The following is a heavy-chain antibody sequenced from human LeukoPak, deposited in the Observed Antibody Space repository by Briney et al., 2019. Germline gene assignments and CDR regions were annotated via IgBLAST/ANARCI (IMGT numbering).Heavy chain of an antibody. CDR3: ARESRITIFGVVLNWFDP. J-gene: IGHJ5*02. CDR1: GFTFSSYG. CDR2: ISSSSSYI. V-gene: IGHV3-21*01. Sequence: GGSLRLSCAASGFTFSSYGMHWVRQAPGKGLEWVSSISSSSSYIYYADSVKGRFTISRDNAKNSLYLQMNSLRAEDTAVYYCARESRITIFGVVLNWFDPWGQGTLVTVSS. D-gene: IGHD3-3*01.